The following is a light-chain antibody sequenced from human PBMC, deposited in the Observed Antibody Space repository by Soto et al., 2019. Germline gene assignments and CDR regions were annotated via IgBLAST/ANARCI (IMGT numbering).Light chain of an antibody. CDR2: EVS. Sequence: QSALTQPASVSGSPGQSITISCTGTSSDVGGYNYVSWYQQHPGKAPRLMIYEVSNRPSGVSNRFSGSKSGNTASLTISGRQAEDEAYYYGSSYTVSTPLVFGGGTKLTVL. CDR1: SSDVGGYNY. V-gene: IGLV2-14*01. J-gene: IGLJ3*02. CDR3: SSYTVSTPLV.